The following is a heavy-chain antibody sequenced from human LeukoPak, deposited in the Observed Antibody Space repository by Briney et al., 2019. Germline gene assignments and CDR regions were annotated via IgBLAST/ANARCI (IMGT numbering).Heavy chain of an antibody. CDR2: ISGSGGST. V-gene: IGHV3-23*01. Sequence: PGGSLRLSCGASGFTFSSYAMRWVRQTPGKGLEWVSSISGSGGSTYYADSVKGRFTISRDNSKNTLYLQMNSLRAEDTAVYYCAKKIAVAGTYPFDYAYWGQGTLVTVSS. J-gene: IGHJ4*02. D-gene: IGHD6-19*01. CDR1: GFTFSSYA. CDR3: AKKIAVAGTYPFDYAY.